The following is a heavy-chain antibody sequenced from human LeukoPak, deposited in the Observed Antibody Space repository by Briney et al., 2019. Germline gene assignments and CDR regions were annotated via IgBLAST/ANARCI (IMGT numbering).Heavy chain of an antibody. Sequence: PGGSLRLSCAASGFIFSAHEMHWVRQAYGKGLEWVGRIRSNANNYATAYAASVNGRFTISRENSKNMAYLQMNSLKTEDTALYYCTRVPGDWNYRDAFDMWGQGTVVTVSS. CDR3: TRVPGDWNYRDAFDM. CDR1: GFIFSAHE. D-gene: IGHD1-7*01. J-gene: IGHJ3*02. V-gene: IGHV3-73*01. CDR2: IRSNANNYAT.